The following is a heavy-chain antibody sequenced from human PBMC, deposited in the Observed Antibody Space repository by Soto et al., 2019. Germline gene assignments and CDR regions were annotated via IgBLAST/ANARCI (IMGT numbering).Heavy chain of an antibody. J-gene: IGHJ4*02. CDR2: IKQDGSEK. Sequence: EVQLVESGGGLVQPGGSLRLSCAASGFTFSGYWMSWVRQAPGKGLEWVANIKQDGSEKYYVDSVKGRFTISRDNAKNSLYLQMNSLRAEDTAVYYCARSLVGYDSSGYYRDYWGQGTLVTVSS. CDR3: ARSLVGYDSSGYYRDY. CDR1: GFTFSGYW. D-gene: IGHD3-22*01. V-gene: IGHV3-7*01.